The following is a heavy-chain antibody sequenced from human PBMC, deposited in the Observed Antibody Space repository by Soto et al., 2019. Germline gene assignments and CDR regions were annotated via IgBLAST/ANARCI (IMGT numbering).Heavy chain of an antibody. CDR1: GYTFTDYC. J-gene: IGHJ5*02. Sequence: GESLKISGNSSGYTFTDYCIGLVRQMPGKGLEWMWIIYPCDSDTRYSPSFQGQVTISADKSINTAYLQWSSLKASDTALYYCARPDDNSGPWGQGTLVTVSS. V-gene: IGHV5-51*01. CDR2: IYPCDSDT. CDR3: ARPDDNSGP. D-gene: IGHD3-22*01.